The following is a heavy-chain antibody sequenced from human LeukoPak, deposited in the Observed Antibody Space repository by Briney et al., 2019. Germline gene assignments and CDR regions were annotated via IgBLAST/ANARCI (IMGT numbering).Heavy chain of an antibody. J-gene: IGHJ4*02. D-gene: IGHD2-15*01. Sequence: GGSLRLSCAASGFFLSDYTMNWIRQAPGRGLEWVSSISSSSTLIYYADSVKGRFTISRDNAKNSLYLQMNSLRAEDTAVYYCARVTYSVSATPFDSWGQGTLVTVSS. CDR1: GFFLSDYT. CDR2: ISSSSTLI. CDR3: ARVTYSVSATPFDS. V-gene: IGHV3-48*01.